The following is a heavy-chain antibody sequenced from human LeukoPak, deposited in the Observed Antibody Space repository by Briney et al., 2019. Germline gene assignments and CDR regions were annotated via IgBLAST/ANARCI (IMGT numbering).Heavy chain of an antibody. Sequence: GESLKISRKGSGYSFTSYWIGWVRQMPGKGLEWMGIIYPGDSDTRYSPSFQGQVTISADKSISTAYLQWSSLKASDTAMYYCARLSYYDTSGYYPFDYWGQGTLVTVSS. CDR3: ARLSYYDTSGYYPFDY. CDR2: IYPGDSDT. J-gene: IGHJ4*02. D-gene: IGHD3-22*01. V-gene: IGHV5-51*01. CDR1: GYSFTSYW.